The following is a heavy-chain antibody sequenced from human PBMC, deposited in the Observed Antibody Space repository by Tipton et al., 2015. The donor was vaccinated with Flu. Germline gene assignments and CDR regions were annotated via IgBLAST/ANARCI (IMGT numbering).Heavy chain of an antibody. CDR3: ATLTGDDY. D-gene: IGHD7-27*01. CDR2: IGSDDNTK. Sequence: SLRLSCAASGFTFSSYEMSWVRQAPGKGLEWISYIGSDDNTKYYADSVKGRFTVSRDNAKNSVYLQMNSLRAADTAVYCCATLTGDDYWGRGTLVTVPS. V-gene: IGHV3-48*03. CDR1: GFTFSSYE. J-gene: IGHJ4*02.